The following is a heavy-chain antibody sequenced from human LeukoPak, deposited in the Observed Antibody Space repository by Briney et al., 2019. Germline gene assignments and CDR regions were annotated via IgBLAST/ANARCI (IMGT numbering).Heavy chain of an antibody. D-gene: IGHD3-22*01. J-gene: IGHJ4*02. Sequence: SETLSHTCTVSGGSISSSSYYWGWIRQPPGKGLEWIGSIYYSGSTYYNPSLKSRVTISVDTSKNQFSLKLSSVTAADTAVYYCARIGSFYDSSGYYYVGYFDYWGQGTLVTVSS. V-gene: IGHV4-39*01. CDR3: ARIGSFYDSSGYYYVGYFDY. CDR2: IYYSGST. CDR1: GGSISSSSYY.